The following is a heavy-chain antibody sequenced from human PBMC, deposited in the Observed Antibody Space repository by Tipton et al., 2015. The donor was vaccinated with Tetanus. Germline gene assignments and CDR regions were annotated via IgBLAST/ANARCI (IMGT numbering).Heavy chain of an antibody. Sequence: SLRLSCAASGFTFSSYAMSWVRQAPGKGLEWVSYISSSGSTIYYADSVKGRFTISRDNAKNSLYLQMNSLRAEDTAVYYCARNLEYSYGLYYFDYWGQGTLVTVSS. CDR2: ISSSGSTI. CDR3: ARNLEYSYGLYYFDY. V-gene: IGHV3-11*01. J-gene: IGHJ4*02. D-gene: IGHD5-18*01. CDR1: GFTFSSYA.